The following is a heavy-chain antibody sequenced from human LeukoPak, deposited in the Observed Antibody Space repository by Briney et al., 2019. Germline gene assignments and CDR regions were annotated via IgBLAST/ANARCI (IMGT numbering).Heavy chain of an antibody. V-gene: IGHV3-21*01. CDR3: ARDGAVAGIDNAFDI. Sequence: SGGSLRLSCAASGFTFSSYAMSWVRQAPGKGLEWVSSISSSSSYIYYADSVKGRFTISRDNAKNSLYLQMNSLRAEDTAVYYCARDGAVAGIDNAFDIWGQGTMVTVSS. J-gene: IGHJ3*02. CDR2: ISSSSSYI. CDR1: GFTFSSYA. D-gene: IGHD6-19*01.